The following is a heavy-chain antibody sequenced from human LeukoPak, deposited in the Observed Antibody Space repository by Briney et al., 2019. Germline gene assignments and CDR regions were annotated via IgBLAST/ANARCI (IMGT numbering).Heavy chain of an antibody. CDR3: AKEMYSSSSVDY. CDR1: GFTFSNYA. Sequence: GGSLRLSCAAAGFTFSNYAMNWVRQAPGKGLEWVSAISGSGGSTYYADSVKGRFTISRDNSKNTLYLQMNSLRAEDTAVYYCAKEMYSSSSVDYWGQGTLVTVSS. V-gene: IGHV3-23*01. D-gene: IGHD6-6*01. CDR2: ISGSGGST. J-gene: IGHJ4*02.